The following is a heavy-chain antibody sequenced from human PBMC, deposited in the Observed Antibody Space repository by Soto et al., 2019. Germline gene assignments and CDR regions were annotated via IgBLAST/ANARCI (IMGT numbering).Heavy chain of an antibody. J-gene: IGHJ3*02. V-gene: IGHV3-7*04. CDR2: IRQDGSDK. Sequence: EVQLVESGGGLVQPGGSLRLSCAASGFTFNSYYMTWVRQAPGKGLEWVANIRQDGSDKYYVGSVKGRFTSSRDNAKKQLYLEMNSLRAEDTAVYYCAGERGGPTTSAFDIWGQGTMVTVSS. D-gene: IGHD1-26*01. CDR1: GFTFNSYY. CDR3: AGERGGPTTSAFDI.